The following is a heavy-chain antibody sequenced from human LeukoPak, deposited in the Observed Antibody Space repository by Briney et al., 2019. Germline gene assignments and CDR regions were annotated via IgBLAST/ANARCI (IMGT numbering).Heavy chain of an antibody. CDR1: GVSFSGYY. V-gene: IGHV4-34*01. J-gene: IGHJ4*02. CDR2: INHSGST. D-gene: IGHD2-2*01. Sequence: SETLSLTCAVYGVSFSGYYWSWIRQPPGKGLEWIGEINHSGSTNYNPSLKSRVTISVDTSKNQFSLKLSSVTAADTALYYCARGPTYQPIDYWGQGTLVTVSS. CDR3: ARGPTYQPIDY.